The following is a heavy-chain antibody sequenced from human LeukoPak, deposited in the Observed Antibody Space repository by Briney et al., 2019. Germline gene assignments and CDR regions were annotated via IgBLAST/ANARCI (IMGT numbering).Heavy chain of an antibody. CDR2: IIPILGIA. Sequence: GASVKVSCKASGGTFSSYAISWVRQAPGQGLEWMGRIIPILGIANYAQKFQGRVTITADKSTSTAYMELSSLRSEDTAVYYCARDNYYDYYYMDVWGKGTTVTVSS. V-gene: IGHV1-69*04. J-gene: IGHJ6*03. CDR3: ARDNYYDYYYMDV. CDR1: GGTFSSYA.